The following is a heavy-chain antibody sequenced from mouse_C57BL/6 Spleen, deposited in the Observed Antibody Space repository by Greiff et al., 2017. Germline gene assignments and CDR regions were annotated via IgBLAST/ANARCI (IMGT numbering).Heavy chain of an antibody. D-gene: IGHD1-1*01. CDR3: AREGAYYSSSFYYFDY. V-gene: IGHV1-63*01. CDR2: IYPGGGYT. CDR1: GNTFTNYW. Sequence: VKLQESGAELVRPGTSVKMSCKASGNTFTNYWIGWAKQRPGHGLEWIGDIYPGGGYTNYNEKFKGKATLTADKSSSTAYMQFRSLTSEDSAIYYCAREGAYYSSSFYYFDYWGQGTTLTVSS. J-gene: IGHJ2*01.